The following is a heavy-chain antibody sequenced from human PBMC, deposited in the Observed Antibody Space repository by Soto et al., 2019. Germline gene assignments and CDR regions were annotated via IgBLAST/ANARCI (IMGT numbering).Heavy chain of an antibody. CDR3: ARIRAYDILTGYYYYGMDV. J-gene: IGHJ6*02. V-gene: IGHV1-46*01. CDR2: INPSGGST. CDR1: GYTFTSYY. Sequence: ASVKVSCKASGYTFTSYYMHWVRQAPGQGLEWMGIINPSGGSTSYAQEFQGRVTMTRDTSTSTVYMELSSLRSEDTAVYYCARIRAYDILTGYYYYGMDVWGQGTTVTVSS. D-gene: IGHD3-9*01.